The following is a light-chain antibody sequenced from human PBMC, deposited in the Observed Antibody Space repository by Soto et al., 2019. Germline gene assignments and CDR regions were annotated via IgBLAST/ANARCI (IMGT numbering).Light chain of an antibody. V-gene: IGKV1-39*01. CDR2: AAS. CDR1: QSISSY. CDR3: QQSYSNPTIT. J-gene: IGKJ5*01. Sequence: DIQMTQSPSSLSASVGDRVTITCRASQSISSYLNGYQQKPGKAPKLLIYAASSLQSGVPSRFSGSGSGTAFTLTISSLQPEDFETNYCQQSYSNPTITCGPGTQLEIK.